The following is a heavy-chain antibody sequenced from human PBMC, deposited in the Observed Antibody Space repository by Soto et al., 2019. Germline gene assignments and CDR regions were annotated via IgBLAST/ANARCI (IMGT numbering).Heavy chain of an antibody. CDR1: CGSISSGDYY. V-gene: IGHV4-30-4*01. CDR2: IYYSGST. J-gene: IGHJ3*02. D-gene: IGHD2-15*01. CDR3: ARDGCRGGSCYGAFDI. Sequence: PSETLSLTCTVSCGSISSGDYYWSWIRQPPGKGLEWIGYIYYSGSTYYNPSLKSRVTISVDTSKNQFSLKVSSVTAADTAVYYCARDGCRGGSCYGAFDIWGRGTMVTVSS.